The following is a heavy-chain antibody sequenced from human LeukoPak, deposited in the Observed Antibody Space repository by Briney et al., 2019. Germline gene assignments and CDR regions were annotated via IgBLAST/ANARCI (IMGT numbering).Heavy chain of an antibody. CDR1: GGTFSSYA. D-gene: IGHD3-10*01. Sequence: ASVKVSCKASGGTFSSYAISWVRRAPGQGLEWMGRIIPILGIANYAQKFQGRVTITADKSTSTAYMELSSLRSEDTAVYYCARVGMNGSGSYYRYYFDYWGQGTLVTVSS. V-gene: IGHV1-69*04. CDR3: ARVGMNGSGSYYRYYFDY. J-gene: IGHJ4*02. CDR2: IIPILGIA.